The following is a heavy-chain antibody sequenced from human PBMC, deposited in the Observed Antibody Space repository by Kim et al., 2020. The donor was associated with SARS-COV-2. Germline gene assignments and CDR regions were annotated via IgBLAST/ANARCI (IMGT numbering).Heavy chain of an antibody. CDR3: AREVATNNPIDY. Sequence: SETLSLTCAVYGGSFSGYYWSWIRQPPGKGLEWIGEINHSGSTNYNPSLKSRVTISVDTSKNQFSLKLSSATAADTAVYYCAREVATNNPIDYWGQGTLVTVSS. V-gene: IGHV4-34*01. CDR1: GGSFSGYY. CDR2: INHSGST. D-gene: IGHD5-12*01. J-gene: IGHJ4*02.